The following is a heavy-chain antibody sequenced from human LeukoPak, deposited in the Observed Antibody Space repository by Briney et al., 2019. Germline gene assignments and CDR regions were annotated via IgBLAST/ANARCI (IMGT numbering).Heavy chain of an antibody. J-gene: IGHJ4*02. CDR2: ISGSGGST. CDR1: GFTFSSNA. V-gene: IGHV3-23*01. Sequence: GGSLRLSCAASGFTFSSNAMTWVRQAPGKGLEWVSGISGSGGSTYSADSVRGRFTISRDNSKNTLYLEMNSLRVEDTAIYYCAKNFEEWLVRLDCWGQGTLVTISS. D-gene: IGHD6-19*01. CDR3: AKNFEEWLVRLDC.